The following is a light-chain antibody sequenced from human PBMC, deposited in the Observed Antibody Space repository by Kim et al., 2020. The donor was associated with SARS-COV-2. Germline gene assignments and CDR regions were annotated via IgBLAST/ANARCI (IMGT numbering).Light chain of an antibody. V-gene: IGKV1-5*01. CDR1: QRISSW. J-gene: IGKJ2*01. CDR2: DAS. Sequence: PSASVGERVTISCRGSQRISSWVAWYQQKPGKAPKLLIYDASTLERGVPSRFSGSGSGTDFTLTISSLQPDDFALYYCQQYKTFYSFGQGTKLEI. CDR3: QQYKTFYS.